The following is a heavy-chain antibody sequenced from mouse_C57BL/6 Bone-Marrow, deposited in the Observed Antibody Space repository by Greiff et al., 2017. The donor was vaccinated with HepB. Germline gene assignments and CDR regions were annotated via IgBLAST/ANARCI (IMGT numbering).Heavy chain of an antibody. V-gene: IGHV1-78*01. D-gene: IGHD1-1*01. CDR3: ARGGYGSSYGFAY. J-gene: IGHJ3*01. Sequence: VQLQESDAELVKPGASVKISCKVSGYTFTDHTIHWMKQRPEQGLEWIGYIYPRDGSTKYNEKFKGKATLTADKSSSTAYMQLNSLTSEDSAVYFCARGGYGSSYGFAYWGQGTLVTVSA. CDR1: GYTFTDHT. CDR2: IYPRDGST.